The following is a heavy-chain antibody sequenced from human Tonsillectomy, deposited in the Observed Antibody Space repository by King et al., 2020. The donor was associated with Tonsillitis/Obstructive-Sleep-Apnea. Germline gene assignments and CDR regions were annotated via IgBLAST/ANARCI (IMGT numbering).Heavy chain of an antibody. CDR3: AKDENWYFDL. J-gene: IGHJ2*01. CDR2: ISANGGST. Sequence: VQLVESGGGLVQPGGSLRLSCAASGFTFSSYDMSWVRQAPGKGLEWVSGISANGGSTYYADSVKGRLTISRDNSKNTLYLQMNSLRAEDTAVYYCAKDENWYFDLWGRGTLVTVSS. CDR1: GFTFSSYD. V-gene: IGHV3-23*04.